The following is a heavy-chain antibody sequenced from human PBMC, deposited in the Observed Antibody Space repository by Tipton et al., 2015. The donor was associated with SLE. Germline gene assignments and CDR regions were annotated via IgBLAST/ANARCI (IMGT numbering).Heavy chain of an antibody. D-gene: IGHD5-24*01. CDR1: GGSISNFY. CDR3: SRMASTNAL. CDR2: SFYGSA. J-gene: IGHJ4*02. Sequence: TLSLTCTVSGGSISNFYWSWIRQPPGKGLEWLGYSFYGSANYNPSLKSRVAISVDTSKNQFSLRLSSVTAADTAVYYCSRMASTNALWGQGTLVSVSS. V-gene: IGHV4-59*01.